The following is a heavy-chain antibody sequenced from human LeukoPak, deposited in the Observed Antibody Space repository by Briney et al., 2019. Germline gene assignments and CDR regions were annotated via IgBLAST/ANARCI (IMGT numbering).Heavy chain of an antibody. J-gene: IGHJ4*02. Sequence: GESLKLSCKGSGYSFTSYWMGWVPQIPGKGLGGIGIIYLGGSDPRYPPPFQSKLTTSTDKSIPAPSLHWTSLKASHTAIFYCARRSYYDTWGQGTLVTVSS. CDR1: GYSFTSYW. CDR3: ARRSYYDT. CDR2: IYLGGSDP. V-gene: IGHV5-51*01. D-gene: IGHD3-22*01.